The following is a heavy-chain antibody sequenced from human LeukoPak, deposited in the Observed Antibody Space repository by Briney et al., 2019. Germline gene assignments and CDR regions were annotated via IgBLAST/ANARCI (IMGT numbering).Heavy chain of an antibody. J-gene: IGHJ4*02. V-gene: IGHV3-7*03. Sequence: GGSLRLSCAASGSTFTTYWMSWIRQAPGKGLEWVANINQDGTDKYYVDSVKGRFTFSRDNAQNSLYLQMSSLRVEDTAVYYCVTYSTGLYKGLEFWGQGTQVTVSS. CDR3: VTYSTGLYKGLEF. CDR2: INQDGTDK. CDR1: GSTFTTYW. D-gene: IGHD2-8*02.